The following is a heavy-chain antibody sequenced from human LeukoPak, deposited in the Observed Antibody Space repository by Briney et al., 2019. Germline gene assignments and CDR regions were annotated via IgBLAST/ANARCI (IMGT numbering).Heavy chain of an antibody. CDR1: GDSISRSY. V-gene: IGHV4-4*07. Sequence: SETLSLTCTVSGDSISRSYWGWIRPPPGEGLEWIGRIHTSGSTYYSPSLKSRVTMSVDTSTNQFSLKLSSVTAADTAMYYCARVRLGRGLDYWGQGTLVTVSS. J-gene: IGHJ4*02. D-gene: IGHD6-19*01. CDR3: ARVRLGRGLDY. CDR2: IHTSGST.